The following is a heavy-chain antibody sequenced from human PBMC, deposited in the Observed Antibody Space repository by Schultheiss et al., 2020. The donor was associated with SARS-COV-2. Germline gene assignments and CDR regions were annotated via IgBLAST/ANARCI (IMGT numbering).Heavy chain of an antibody. J-gene: IGHJ5*02. CDR3: TRNSTSSGWFDP. CDR2: IRSKARNYAT. Sequence: GGSLRLSCVTSGFSFSCSGIYWVRQASGKGLEWVGRIRSKARNYATTYAASVKGRFIISRDESRNTSYLQMNSLKIEDTAVYYCTRNSTSSGWFDPWGQGTLVTVSS. D-gene: IGHD5-18*01. V-gene: IGHV3-73*01. CDR1: GFSFSCSG.